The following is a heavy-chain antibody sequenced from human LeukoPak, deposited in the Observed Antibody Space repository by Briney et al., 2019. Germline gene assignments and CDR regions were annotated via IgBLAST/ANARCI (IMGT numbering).Heavy chain of an antibody. CDR2: IIPIFGTA. J-gene: IGHJ4*02. Sequence: ASVKVSCKASGGTFSSHAISWVRQAPGQGLEWMGGIIPIFGTANYAQKFQGRVTITTDESTSTAYMELSSLRSEDTAVYYCARDLELSGSYYDYWGQGTLVTVSS. CDR1: GGTFSSHA. CDR3: ARDLELSGSYYDY. D-gene: IGHD1-26*01. V-gene: IGHV1-69*05.